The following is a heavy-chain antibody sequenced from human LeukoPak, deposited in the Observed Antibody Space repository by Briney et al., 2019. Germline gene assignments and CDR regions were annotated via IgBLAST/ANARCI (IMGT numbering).Heavy chain of an antibody. Sequence: SQTLPLTCTVSGGSNSSGSYYWSWIRQPAGKGLEWIGRIYTSGSTNYNPSLKSRVTISVDTSKNQFSLKLSSVTAADTAVYYCARDRVTIFGVVPYDYWGQGTLVTVSS. CDR2: IYTSGST. J-gene: IGHJ4*02. V-gene: IGHV4-61*02. D-gene: IGHD3-3*01. CDR1: GGSNSSGSYY. CDR3: ARDRVTIFGVVPYDY.